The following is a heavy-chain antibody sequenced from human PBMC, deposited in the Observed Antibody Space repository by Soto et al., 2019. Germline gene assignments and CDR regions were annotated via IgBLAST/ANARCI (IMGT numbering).Heavy chain of an antibody. J-gene: IGHJ6*02. D-gene: IGHD4-17*01. CDR2: ISSSSSSYI. V-gene: IGHV3-21*01. CDR1: GFTFSSYS. CDR3: AREHGPTLAGMDV. Sequence: PGGSLRLSCAASGFTFSSYSMNWVRQAPGKGLEWVSSISSSSSSYIYYADSVKGRFTISRDNAKNSLYLQMNSLRAEDTAVYYCAREHGPTLAGMDVWGQGTTVTVSS.